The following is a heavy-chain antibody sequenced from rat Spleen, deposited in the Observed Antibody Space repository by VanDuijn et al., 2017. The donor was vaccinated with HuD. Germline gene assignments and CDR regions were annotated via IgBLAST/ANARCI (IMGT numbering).Heavy chain of an antibody. D-gene: IGHD1-6*01. J-gene: IGHJ3*01. Sequence: EVQLVESDGGLVQPGRSLKLSCAASGFTFSDYYMAWVRQAPTKGLEWVATISSDGGRNFYRDSVKGRFTIPRDNAKSTQYLQMDSLRSEDTSTYYCARVDYGCFAYWGQGTLVTFSS. CDR1: GFTFSDYY. CDR2: ISSDGGRN. V-gene: IGHV5-29*01. CDR3: ARVDYGCFAY.